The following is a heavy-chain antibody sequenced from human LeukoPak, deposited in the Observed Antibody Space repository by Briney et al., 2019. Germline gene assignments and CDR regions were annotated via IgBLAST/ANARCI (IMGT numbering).Heavy chain of an antibody. J-gene: IGHJ4*02. CDR2: INPNSGGT. CDR3: ARGIKSRSWFFDY. Sequence: ASVKVSCKASGYTFTGYYMHWVRQAPGQGLEWMGWINPNSGGTNYAQKFQGWVTMTRDTSISTAYMELSRLRSDDTAVYYCARGIKSRSWFFDYWGQGTLVTVSS. D-gene: IGHD6-13*01. V-gene: IGHV1-2*04. CDR1: GYTFTGYY.